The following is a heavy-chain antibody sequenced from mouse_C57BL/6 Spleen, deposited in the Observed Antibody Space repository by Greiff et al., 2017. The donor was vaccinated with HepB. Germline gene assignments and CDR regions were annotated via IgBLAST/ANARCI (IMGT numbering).Heavy chain of an antibody. J-gene: IGHJ2*01. D-gene: IGHD1-1*01. CDR1: GFTFSDYG. CDR3: ARDFYYGSSPFDY. Sequence: EVQVVESGGGLVKPGGSLKLSCAASGFTFSDYGMHWVRQAPEKGLEWVAYISSGSSTIYYADTVKGRFTISRDNAKNTLFLQMTSLRSEDTAMYYCARDFYYGSSPFDYWGQGTTLTVSS. V-gene: IGHV5-17*01. CDR2: ISSGSSTI.